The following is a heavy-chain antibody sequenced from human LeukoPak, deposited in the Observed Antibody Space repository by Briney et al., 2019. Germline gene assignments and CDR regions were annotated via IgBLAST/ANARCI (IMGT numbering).Heavy chain of an antibody. Sequence: ASVKVSYKASGYTFPNYYMHGVRQAPGQGLEWMGIINPSGGSTRYAQKFQGRVTMTRDTSTSTVYMELSSLRSEDTAVYYCARREGVVTGFDYWGQGTLVTVSS. CDR3: ARREGVVTGFDY. D-gene: IGHD2-21*02. J-gene: IGHJ4*02. CDR2: INPSGGST. V-gene: IGHV1-46*01. CDR1: GYTFPNYY.